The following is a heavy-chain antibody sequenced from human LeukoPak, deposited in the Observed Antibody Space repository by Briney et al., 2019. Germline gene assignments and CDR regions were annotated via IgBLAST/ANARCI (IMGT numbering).Heavy chain of an antibody. Sequence: GGSLRLSCAASGFTFSHYGMNWVRQAPGKGLEWVSGISGSGGITYYADSVKGRFTISRDNSKNTLYLQMNSLKADDTAVYYCAKGGGGVLASWGQGTLVTVSS. CDR2: ISGSGGIT. CDR3: AKGGGGVLAS. V-gene: IGHV3-23*01. CDR1: GFTFSHYG. D-gene: IGHD3-16*01. J-gene: IGHJ4*02.